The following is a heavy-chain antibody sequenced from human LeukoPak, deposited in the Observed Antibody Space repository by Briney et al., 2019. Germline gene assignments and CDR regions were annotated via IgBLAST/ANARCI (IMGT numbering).Heavy chain of an antibody. V-gene: IGHV1-18*01. CDR3: ARVADIVATILGRGYYFDY. J-gene: IGHJ4*02. CDR2: ISAYDGNT. CDR1: GYTFTSYG. Sequence: ASVKASCKASGYTFTSYGISWVRQAPGQGLEWMGWISAYDGNTNYAQKLQGRVTMTTDTSTSTAYMELRSLRSDDTAVYYCARVADIVATILGRGYYFDYWGQGTLVTVSS. D-gene: IGHD5-12*01.